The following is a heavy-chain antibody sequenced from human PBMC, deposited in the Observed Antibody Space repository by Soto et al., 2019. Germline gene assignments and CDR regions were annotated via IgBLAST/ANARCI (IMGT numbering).Heavy chain of an antibody. D-gene: IGHD3-9*01. J-gene: IGHJ4*02. CDR3: ARGDYDILTRYTSTFDY. CDR1: GGSISSGGYS. CDR2: IYHSGST. V-gene: IGHV4-30-2*01. Sequence: QLQLQESGSGLVKPSQTLSLTCAVSGGSISSGGYSWSWIRQPPGKGLEWIGYIYHSGSTYYNPSLKSRVTISADRSKNQFSRRLSSVDAADTAVYYCARGDYDILTRYTSTFDYRCEGTLVTVSS.